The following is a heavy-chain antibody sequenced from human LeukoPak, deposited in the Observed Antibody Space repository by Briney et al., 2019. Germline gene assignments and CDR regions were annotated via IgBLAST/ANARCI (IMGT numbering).Heavy chain of an antibody. CDR3: ARRRGIAVAGPRYAFDI. CDR1: GYSFTSYW. J-gene: IGHJ3*02. V-gene: IGHV5-51*01. CDR2: IYPGDSGT. D-gene: IGHD6-19*01. Sequence: GESLKISCKGSGYSFTSYWIGWVRQMPGKGLEWMGIIYPGDSGTRYSPSFQGQVTISADKSISTAYLQWSSLKASDTAMYYCARRRGIAVAGPRYAFDIWGQGTMVTVSS.